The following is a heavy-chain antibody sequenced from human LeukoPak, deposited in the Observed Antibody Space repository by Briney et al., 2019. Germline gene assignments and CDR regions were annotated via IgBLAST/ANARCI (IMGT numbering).Heavy chain of an antibody. Sequence: ASVKVSCKASGGTFTSYAISWVRQATGQGLEWMGRIIPIFGTANYAQKFQGRVTITTDESTSTAYMELSSLRSEDTAVYYCARAGGSYVAYDYWGQGTLVTVSS. V-gene: IGHV1-69*05. J-gene: IGHJ4*02. D-gene: IGHD1-26*01. CDR3: ARAGGSYVAYDY. CDR1: GGTFTSYA. CDR2: IIPIFGTA.